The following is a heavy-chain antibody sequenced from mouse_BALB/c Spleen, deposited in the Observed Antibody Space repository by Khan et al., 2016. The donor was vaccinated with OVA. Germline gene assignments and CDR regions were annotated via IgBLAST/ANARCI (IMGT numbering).Heavy chain of an antibody. D-gene: IGHD1-1*01. CDR2: INPSTDYT. J-gene: IGHJ3*01. CDR3: ANHGSTSAWFTY. Sequence: QVQLQQPGAELAKPGASVKMSCKASGYTFTSYWMHWVKQRPGQGLEWIGYINPSTDYTEYNQKFKDKATLTADKSSSTAYMQLSRLTSEDSAVYYCANHGSTSAWFTYWGQGTLVTVSA. V-gene: IGHV1-7*01. CDR1: GYTFTSYW.